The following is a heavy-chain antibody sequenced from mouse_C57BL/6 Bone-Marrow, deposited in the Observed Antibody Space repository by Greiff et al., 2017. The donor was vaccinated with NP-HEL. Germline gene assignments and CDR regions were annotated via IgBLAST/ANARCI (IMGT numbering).Heavy chain of an antibody. D-gene: IGHD2-2*01. CDR1: GYTFTSSW. Sequence: QVQLQQPGAELVKPGASVKLSCKASGYTFTSSWMHWVKQRPGQGLEWIGMIHPNSGSPNYNEKFKSKATLTVDKSSSTAYMQLSSLTSEDSAVYYCAPISYGFSWFAYWGQGTLVTVSA. V-gene: IGHV1-64*01. J-gene: IGHJ3*01. CDR2: IHPNSGSP. CDR3: APISYGFSWFAY.